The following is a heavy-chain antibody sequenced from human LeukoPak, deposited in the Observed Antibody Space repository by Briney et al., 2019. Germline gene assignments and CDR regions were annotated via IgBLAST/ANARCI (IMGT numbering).Heavy chain of an antibody. D-gene: IGHD3-22*01. V-gene: IGHV4-34*01. CDR1: GGSFSGYY. CDR2: INHSGST. CDR3: ARDSPYYYDSSGYYGVWSLEKPAFWFDP. J-gene: IGHJ5*02. Sequence: PSETLSLTCAVYGGSFSGYYWSWIRQPPGKGLEWIGEINHSGSTNYNPSLKSRVTISVDTSKNQFSLKLSSVTAADTAVYYCARDSPYYYDSSGYYGVWSLEKPAFWFDPRGQGTLVTVSS.